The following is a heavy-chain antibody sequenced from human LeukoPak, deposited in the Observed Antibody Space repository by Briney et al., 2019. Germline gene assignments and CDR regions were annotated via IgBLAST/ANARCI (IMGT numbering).Heavy chain of an antibody. CDR2: INQDESAK. CDR1: GFTFSRYW. J-gene: IGHJ4*02. Sequence: GGSLRLSCAASGFTFSRYWMSWVRQAPGKGLEWVASINQDESAKFYVDSVKGRFTISRDNAKNSLFLQMNSLRAEDTAVYYCAKLIVGATISTFFDYWGQGTLVTVSS. D-gene: IGHD1-26*01. V-gene: IGHV3-7*01. CDR3: AKLIVGATISTFFDY.